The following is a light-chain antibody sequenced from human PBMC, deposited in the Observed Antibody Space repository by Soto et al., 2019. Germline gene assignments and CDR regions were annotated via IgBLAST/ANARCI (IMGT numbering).Light chain of an antibody. CDR1: QSVSNSY. CDR2: GAS. J-gene: IGKJ2*01. Sequence: EIVMTQSPATLSVSPGERATLSCRASQSVSNSYLAWYQQKPGQAPRLLIYGASSRATGIPDRFSGSRSRTDFTLTISRLEPEDFAVYYCHQYGSSPYTFGQGTKLQIK. V-gene: IGKV3-20*01. CDR3: HQYGSSPYT.